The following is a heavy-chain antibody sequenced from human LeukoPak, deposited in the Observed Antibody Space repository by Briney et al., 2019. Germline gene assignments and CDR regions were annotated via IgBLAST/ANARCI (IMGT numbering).Heavy chain of an antibody. Sequence: PSETLSLTCTVSGGSISSYYWSWIRQPPGKGLEWIGYIYYSGSTNYNPSLKSRVTISVDTSKNQFSLKLSSVTAADTAVYYCARSTNHDASGGYYFDSWGQGILVTVTS. CDR2: IYYSGST. J-gene: IGHJ4*02. V-gene: IGHV4-59*01. CDR3: ARSTNHDASGGYYFDS. CDR1: GGSISSYY. D-gene: IGHD3-10*01.